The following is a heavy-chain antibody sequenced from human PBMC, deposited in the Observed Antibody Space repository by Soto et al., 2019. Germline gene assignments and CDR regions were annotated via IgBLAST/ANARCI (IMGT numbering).Heavy chain of an antibody. V-gene: IGHV5-10-1*01. CDR1: GYSFTSYW. J-gene: IGHJ6*02. Sequence: PGESLKISCKGSGYSFTSYWISWVRQMLGKGLEWMGRIDPSDSYTNYSTSFQGHVTISADKSISTAYLQWSSLKASDTAMYYCARRMVRGDPYYYGMDVWGQGTTVTVSS. CDR3: ARRMVRGDPYYYGMDV. D-gene: IGHD3-10*01. CDR2: IDPSDSYT.